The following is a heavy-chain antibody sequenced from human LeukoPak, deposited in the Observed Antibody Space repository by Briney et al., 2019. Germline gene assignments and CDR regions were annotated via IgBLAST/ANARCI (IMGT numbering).Heavy chain of an antibody. Sequence: PGGSLRLSCAASGFTFSSYAMHWVRQAPGKGLEWVAVVSYDGSNKYYADSVKGRFTISRDNSKNTLYLQMNSLRAEDTAVYYCARDAVRYDSSGYYYNYYYYMDVWGKGTTVTVSS. CDR1: GFTFSSYA. V-gene: IGHV3-30*01. CDR2: VSYDGSNK. CDR3: ARDAVRYDSSGYYYNYYYYMDV. J-gene: IGHJ6*03. D-gene: IGHD3-22*01.